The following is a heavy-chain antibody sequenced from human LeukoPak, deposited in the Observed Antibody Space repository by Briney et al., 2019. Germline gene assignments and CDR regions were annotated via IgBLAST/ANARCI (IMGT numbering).Heavy chain of an antibody. CDR2: IDPPSGTP. D-gene: IGHD2-8*02. V-gene: IGHV1-2*02. CDR3: ARSGFSTGFYLDF. Sequence: ASVRVSCKASGYTFTGQFIHWLRQAPGQGLEWMGWIDPPSGTPHYAQKFQDTVTMTRDTSIGTAYLEVHRLKSDDTAVYYCARSGFSTGFYLDFWGQGTLISVST. J-gene: IGHJ4*02. CDR1: GYTFTGQF.